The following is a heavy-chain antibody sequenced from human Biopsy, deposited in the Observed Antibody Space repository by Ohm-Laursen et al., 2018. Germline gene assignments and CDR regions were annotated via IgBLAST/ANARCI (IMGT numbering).Heavy chain of an antibody. CDR2: IKNEIDGGTT. CDR3: THHYDASDDVFDI. CDR1: GFTFSHAW. Sequence: SLRLSCTASGFTFSHAWMSWVRQAPGKGLEWVGRIKNEIDGGTTDYAAPVKGRFTILRDDSKNMLFLQMDSLKTEDTAVYYCTHHYDASDDVFDIWGQGTGVTVSS. J-gene: IGHJ3*02. D-gene: IGHD3-22*01. V-gene: IGHV3-15*01.